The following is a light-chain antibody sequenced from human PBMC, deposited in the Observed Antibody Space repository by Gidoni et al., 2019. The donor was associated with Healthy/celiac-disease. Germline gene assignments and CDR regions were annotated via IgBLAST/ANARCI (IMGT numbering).Light chain of an antibody. CDR3: QQYNSYPVT. J-gene: IGKJ2*01. CDR1: QSSSSW. CDR2: KAS. V-gene: IGKV1-5*03. Sequence: DIQMTQSPSTLSASVGDRVTITCRASQSSSSWLAWYQQKPGKAPKLLISKASSLESGVPSRFSGSGSGTEFTLTISSLQPDDFATYYCQQYNSYPVTFGQGTKLEIK.